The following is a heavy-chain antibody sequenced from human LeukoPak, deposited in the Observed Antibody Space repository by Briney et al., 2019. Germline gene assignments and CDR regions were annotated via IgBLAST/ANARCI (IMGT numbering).Heavy chain of an antibody. CDR2: ISSSGSYI. J-gene: IGHJ4*02. D-gene: IGHD3-16*01. Sequence: PGGSLRLSCAASGFTFSSYSMNWVRQAPGKGLEWVSSISSSGSYIYYADSVKGRFTISRDNAKNSLYLQMNSLRAEDTAVYYCARGDRYLGAQDYWGQGTLVTVSS. CDR3: ARGDRYLGAQDY. V-gene: IGHV3-21*01. CDR1: GFTFSSYS.